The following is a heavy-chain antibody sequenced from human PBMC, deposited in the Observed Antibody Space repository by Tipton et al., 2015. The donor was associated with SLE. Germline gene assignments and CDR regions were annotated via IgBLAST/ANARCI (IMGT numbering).Heavy chain of an antibody. CDR1: GFTFSSYG. D-gene: IGHD7-27*01. CDR2: IWYDGSNK. V-gene: IGHV3-30*18. J-gene: IGHJ3*02. Sequence: LSLTCAASGFTFSSYGMHWVRQAPGKGLEWVAVIWYDGSNKYYADSVKGRFTISRDNSKNTLYLQMNSLRAEDTAVYYCAKEWGAFDIWGQGTMVTVSS. CDR3: AKEWGAFDI.